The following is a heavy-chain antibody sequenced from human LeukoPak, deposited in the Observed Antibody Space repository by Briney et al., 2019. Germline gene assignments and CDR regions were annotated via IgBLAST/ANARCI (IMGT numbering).Heavy chain of an antibody. J-gene: IGHJ4*02. CDR2: IYTSGST. CDR3: ARTFFPSGSYYDDYFDY. V-gene: IGHV4-4*07. CDR1: GGSISSYY. Sequence: PSETLSLTCTVSGGSISSYYWSWIRQPAGKGLEWIGRIYTSGSTNHNPSLKSRVTMSVDTSKNQFSLKLSSVTAADTAVYYCARTFFPSGSYYDDYFDYWGQGTLVTVSS. D-gene: IGHD1-26*01.